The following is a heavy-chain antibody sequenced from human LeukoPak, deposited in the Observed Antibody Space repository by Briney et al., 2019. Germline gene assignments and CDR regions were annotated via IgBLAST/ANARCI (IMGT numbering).Heavy chain of an antibody. CDR1: GYSFTSYG. V-gene: IGHV1-18*01. J-gene: IGHJ3*02. CDR3: ARDGYCSSTSCYNGAFDT. CDR2: SSGYNGNT. Sequence: ASVKVSCKTSGYSFTSYGITWVRQAPGQGLEWMGWSSGYNGNTNYAQKVQGRVTMTTDTSTSTAYMELRSLRSDDTAVYYCARDGYCSSTSCYNGAFDTWGQGTMVIVSS. D-gene: IGHD2-2*03.